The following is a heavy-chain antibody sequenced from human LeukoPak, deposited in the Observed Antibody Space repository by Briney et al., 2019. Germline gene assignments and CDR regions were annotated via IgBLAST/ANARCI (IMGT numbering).Heavy chain of an antibody. J-gene: IGHJ4*02. CDR3: ARRTLWFGELVDY. D-gene: IGHD3-10*01. Sequence: SETLSLTCAVYGGSFSGYYWSWIRQPPGKGLEWIGEINHSGSTNYNPSLKSRVTISVDTSKNQFSLKLSSVTAADTAVYYCARRTLWFGELVDYWGQGTLVTVSS. CDR1: GGSFSGYY. CDR2: INHSGST. V-gene: IGHV4-34*01.